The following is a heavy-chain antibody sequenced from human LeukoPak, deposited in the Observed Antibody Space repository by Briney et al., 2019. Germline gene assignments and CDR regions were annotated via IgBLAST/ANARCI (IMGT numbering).Heavy chain of an antibody. J-gene: IGHJ4*02. D-gene: IGHD3-3*01. Sequence: GGSLRLSCAASGFTVSSYGMHWVRQAPGKGLEWVAVIWYDGSNKYYADSVKGRFTISRDNSKNTLYLQMNSLRAEDTAVYYCARANYDFWSGYHFDYWGQGTLVTVSS. CDR3: ARANYDFWSGYHFDY. CDR2: IWYDGSNK. CDR1: GFTVSSYG. V-gene: IGHV3-33*08.